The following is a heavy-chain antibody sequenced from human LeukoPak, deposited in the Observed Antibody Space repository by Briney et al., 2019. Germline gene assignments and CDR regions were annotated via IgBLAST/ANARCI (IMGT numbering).Heavy chain of an antibody. Sequence: GGSLRLSCTASGFTFGDYAMSWFRQAPGKGLEWVGFIRSKAYGATTEYAASVKGRFTISRDDSKNIAFLQLNSLKTEDTAAYYCTRVPEEADFITSFEFWGQGTLVTVSS. CDR3: TRVPEEADFITSFEF. V-gene: IGHV3-49*03. CDR1: GFTFGDYA. D-gene: IGHD1-20*01. CDR2: IRSKAYGATT. J-gene: IGHJ4*02.